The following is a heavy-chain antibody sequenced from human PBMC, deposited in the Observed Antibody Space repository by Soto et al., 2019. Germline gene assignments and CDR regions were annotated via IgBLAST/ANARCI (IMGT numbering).Heavy chain of an antibody. J-gene: IGHJ6*03. CDR2: IYWDDVK. Sequence: SGPTLVNPTQTLTLTCTFSGFSLTTSGEAVGWIRQPPGKALEWLALIYWDDVKRSSPSLKSRLTITKDTSKNQVVLTMTNMDPVDTATYYCSHIPGSGQLLYSYYYYMDVWGKGTTVTVSS. CDR1: GFSLTTSGEA. D-gene: IGHD3-10*01. CDR3: SHIPGSGQLLYSYYYYMDV. V-gene: IGHV2-5*02.